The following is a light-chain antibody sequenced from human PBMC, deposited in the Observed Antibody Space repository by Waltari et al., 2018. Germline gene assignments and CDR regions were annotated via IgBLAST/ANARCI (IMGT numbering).Light chain of an antibody. J-gene: IGLJ2*01. CDR3: HSRDASGVGGS. V-gene: IGLV3-19*01. CDR2: DKN. Sequence: SSELTQDPAVSVAMGQTVTTTCQGNGLRSYYASWYQQRPGQAPILIMYDKNNRPSGVPVRCSGTNSDNTASLTITGAQAEDEASYYCHSRDASGVGGSFGGGTKLTVL. CDR1: GLRSYY.